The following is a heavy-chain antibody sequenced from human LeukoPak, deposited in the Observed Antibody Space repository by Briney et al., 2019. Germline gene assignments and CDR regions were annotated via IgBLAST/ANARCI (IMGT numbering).Heavy chain of an antibody. Sequence: GRSLRLSCTGYGFIFGHHAMSWVRQAPGKGLEWVGFIRSRAYGGTAEYAASVKGRFTISRDDSKGIAYLEMNSLETEDTALYYCARGPILLWIHNGMDVWGQGTSVTVSS. J-gene: IGHJ6*02. D-gene: IGHD2-2*01. V-gene: IGHV3-49*04. CDR3: ARGPILLWIHNGMDV. CDR1: GFIFGHHA. CDR2: IRSRAYGGTA.